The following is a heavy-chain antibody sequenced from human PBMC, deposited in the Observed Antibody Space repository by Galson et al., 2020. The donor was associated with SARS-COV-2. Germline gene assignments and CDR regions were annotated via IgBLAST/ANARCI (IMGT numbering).Heavy chain of an antibody. CDR2: IDWDDDK. D-gene: IGHD3-9*01. CDR3: ARSYYDILTGYLAAFDI. CDR1: GFSLSTSGMR. Sequence: SGPTLVKPTQTLTLTCTFSGFSLSTSGMRVSWIRQPPRNALEWLARIDWDDDKFYSTSLTTRLTISKDTSKNQVVLTMTNMDPVDTATYYCARSYYDILTGYLAAFDIWGQGTMVTVSS. V-gene: IGHV2-70*04. J-gene: IGHJ3*02.